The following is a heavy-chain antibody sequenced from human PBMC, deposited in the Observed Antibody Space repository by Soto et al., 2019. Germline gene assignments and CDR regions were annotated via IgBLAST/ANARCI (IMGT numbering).Heavy chain of an antibody. J-gene: IGHJ4*02. Sequence: PSETLSLTCTVSGGSISSYYWSWIRQPPGKGLEWIGYIYYSGSTNYNPSLKSRVTISVDTSKNQFSLKLSSVTAADTAVYYCASLVGYCSSTSCFDGEDYWGQGTLVTVSS. CDR2: IYYSGST. V-gene: IGHV4-59*08. D-gene: IGHD2-2*01. CDR1: GGSISSYY. CDR3: ASLVGYCSSTSCFDGEDY.